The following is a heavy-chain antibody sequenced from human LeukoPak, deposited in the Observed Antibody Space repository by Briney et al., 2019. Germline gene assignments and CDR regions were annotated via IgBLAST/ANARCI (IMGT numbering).Heavy chain of an antibody. CDR3: ARGIAGRDY. Sequence: PSETLSLTCFVSGGSISSYYWGWIRQPPGKGLEWIASIYYNGNTYYNPSLESRVTISADTSKNQFSLKLSSVTAADTAVYYCARGIAGRDYWGQGTLVTVSS. D-gene: IGHD6-13*01. CDR2: IYYNGNT. V-gene: IGHV4-39*01. J-gene: IGHJ4*02. CDR1: GGSISSYY.